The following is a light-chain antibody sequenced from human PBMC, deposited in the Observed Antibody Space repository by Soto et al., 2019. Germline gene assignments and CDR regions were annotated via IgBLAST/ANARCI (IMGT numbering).Light chain of an antibody. CDR3: QQYNDWPLT. Sequence: EIVMTQSPATLSVSPGDGATLSCRASQSIDSNLAWYHQKPGQTPRLLIYGASTRPTGIPARFSGSGSGTEFTLTISSPQSEDFAVYYCQQYNDWPLTFGGGTKVEIK. J-gene: IGKJ4*01. CDR1: QSIDSN. CDR2: GAS. V-gene: IGKV3D-15*01.